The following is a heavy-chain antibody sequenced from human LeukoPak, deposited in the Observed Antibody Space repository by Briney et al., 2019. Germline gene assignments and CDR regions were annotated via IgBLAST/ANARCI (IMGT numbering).Heavy chain of an antibody. Sequence: GASVKVSCKASGYTFTSYYMHWVRQAPGQGLEWMGLINPSGSSTSYAQKFQGRLSLTRDMSTSTDYMELSSLRSEDTAVYYCARGGYSGRMSPWGQGTLVTVSS. D-gene: IGHD5-12*01. J-gene: IGHJ4*02. V-gene: IGHV1-46*01. CDR1: GYTFTSYY. CDR3: ARGGYSGRMSP. CDR2: INPSGSST.